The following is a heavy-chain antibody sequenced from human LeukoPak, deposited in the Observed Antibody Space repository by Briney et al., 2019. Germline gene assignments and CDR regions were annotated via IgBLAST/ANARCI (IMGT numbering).Heavy chain of an antibody. CDR3: ARDAFCLNGVCYSGRYDY. J-gene: IGHJ4*02. CDR2: VNSRGSA. D-gene: IGHD2-21*02. Sequence: PSETLSLTCAAHGGSFSGYYWTWIRQSPGKGMEWIGEVNSRGSANYNPSLTSRVTISVDTSKNPFSLRLTSVTAADAGVYYCARDAFCLNGVCYSGRYDYWGQGILVSVSS. V-gene: IGHV4-34*01. CDR1: GGSFSGYY.